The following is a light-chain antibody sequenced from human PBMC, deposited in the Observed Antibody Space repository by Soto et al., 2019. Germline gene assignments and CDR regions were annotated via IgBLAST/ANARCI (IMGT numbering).Light chain of an antibody. J-gene: IGLJ2*01. CDR3: ATWDSSLNVVL. Sequence: QSVLTQPPSLSAAPGQKVTISCSGSTSNIGNNYVSWYQQLPGTAPTLLIYDNNKRPSGIPDRFSGSKSGRSATLGITTLQTGDEANYYCATWDSSLNVVLFGGGTKLTVL. CDR2: DNN. CDR1: TSNIGNNY. V-gene: IGLV1-51*01.